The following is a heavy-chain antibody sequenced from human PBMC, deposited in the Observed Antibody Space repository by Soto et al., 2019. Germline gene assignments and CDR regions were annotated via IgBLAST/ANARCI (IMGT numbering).Heavy chain of an antibody. V-gene: IGHV4-34*01. J-gene: IGHJ4*02. CDR2: INHSGST. CDR1: GGSFSGYY. Sequence: QVQLQQWGAGLLKPSETLSLTCAVYGGSFSGYYWSWIRQPPGKGLEWNGEINHSGSTNYNPSLKSRVTISVDTSKNLFSLKLSSVTAADTAVHYCARVIIISSTISKNYFDYWGQGTLVTVSS. D-gene: IGHD2-2*01. CDR3: ARVIIISSTISKNYFDY.